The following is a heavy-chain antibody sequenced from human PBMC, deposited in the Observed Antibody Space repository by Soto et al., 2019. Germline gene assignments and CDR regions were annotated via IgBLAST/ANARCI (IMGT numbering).Heavy chain of an antibody. D-gene: IGHD2-2*01. J-gene: IGHJ6*02. Sequence: ASVKVSCKASGYTFTSYGISWVRQAPGQGLEWMGWISAYNGNTNYAQKLQGRVTMITDTSTSTAYMELRSLRSDDTAVYYCARRVVPAAPTRFYYYYGMDVWGQGTTVTVSS. V-gene: IGHV1-18*01. CDR3: ARRVVPAAPTRFYYYYGMDV. CDR1: GYTFTSYG. CDR2: ISAYNGNT.